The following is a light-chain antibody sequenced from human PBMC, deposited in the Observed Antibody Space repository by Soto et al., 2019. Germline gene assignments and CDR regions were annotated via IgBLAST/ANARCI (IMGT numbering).Light chain of an antibody. Sequence: QSALTQPASVSGSPGQSITISCTGTSSDVGSYNLVSWYQQHPGKAPKLMIYEGSKRPSGVSNRFSGSKSGNTASLTISGLQAEDEADYYCCSYAGSREVFGTGNKVTVL. V-gene: IGLV2-23*01. CDR3: CSYAGSREV. CDR2: EGS. J-gene: IGLJ1*01. CDR1: SSDVGSYNL.